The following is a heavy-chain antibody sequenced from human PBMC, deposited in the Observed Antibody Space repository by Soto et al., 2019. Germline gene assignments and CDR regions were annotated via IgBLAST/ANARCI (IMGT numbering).Heavy chain of an antibody. J-gene: IGHJ6*03. CDR2: IRQDGSEK. V-gene: IGHV3-7*01. D-gene: IGHD3-3*01. CDR3: ARDYYDFWSGSYYYYKDV. CDR1: GFTFSSYW. Sequence: GGSLRLSCAASGFTFSSYWMSWVRQAPGKGLEWVANIRQDGSEKFYVDSVKGRFTISRDNAKNSLYLQMNSLRAEDTAMYYCARDYYDFWSGSYYYYKDVWGKGTTVTVSS.